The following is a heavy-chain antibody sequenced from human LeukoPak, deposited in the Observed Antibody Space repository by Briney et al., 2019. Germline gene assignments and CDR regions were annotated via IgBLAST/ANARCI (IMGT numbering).Heavy chain of an antibody. V-gene: IGHV3-9*01. CDR3: AKGAVAVLYYYYGMDV. CDR1: GFTFDDYA. J-gene: IGHJ6*02. CDR2: ISWNSGSK. Sequence: GGSLRLSCAASGFTFDDYAMHWVRQAPGKGLEWVSGISWNSGSKGYADSVKGRFTISRDNAKNSLYLQMNSLRAEDTALYYCAKGAVAVLYYYYGMDVWGQGTTVTVSS. D-gene: IGHD6-19*01.